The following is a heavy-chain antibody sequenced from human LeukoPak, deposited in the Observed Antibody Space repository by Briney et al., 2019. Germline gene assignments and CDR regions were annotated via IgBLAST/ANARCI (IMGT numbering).Heavy chain of an antibody. Sequence: PGRSLRLSCAASGFTFSSYGMHWVRQAPGKGLEWVAVISYDGSNKYYADSVKGRFTISRDNSKNTLYLQMNSLSAEDTAVYYCAKGTRASFDYWGQGTLVTVSS. V-gene: IGHV3-30*18. CDR1: GFTFSSYG. D-gene: IGHD1-26*01. CDR3: AKGTRASFDY. J-gene: IGHJ4*02. CDR2: ISYDGSNK.